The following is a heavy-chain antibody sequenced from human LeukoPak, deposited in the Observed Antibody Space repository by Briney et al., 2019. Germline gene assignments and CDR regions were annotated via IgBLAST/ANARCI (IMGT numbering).Heavy chain of an antibody. CDR1: GFTFSKYW. CDR3: ATKQWLAPPPDS. J-gene: IGHJ4*02. CDR2: INTDGTVT. D-gene: IGHD6-19*01. V-gene: IGHV3-74*01. Sequence: GGSLRLSCAASGFTFSKYWMLWVRHATGKGLESVSRINTDGTVTTYADSVKGRFTVSRDNAYNTMFLQMNSVRDEDTAVYYCATKQWLAPPPDSWGQGTPVTVSS.